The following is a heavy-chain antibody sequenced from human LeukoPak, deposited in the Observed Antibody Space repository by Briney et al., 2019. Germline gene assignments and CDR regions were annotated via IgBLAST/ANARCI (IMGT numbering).Heavy chain of an antibody. V-gene: IGHV3-64D*06. CDR2: ISANGSTT. CDR1: GFTFTTYA. D-gene: IGHD3-10*01. CDR3: VNDRLYFYGSGTYFDY. J-gene: IGHJ4*02. Sequence: GGSLRLFCSVSGFTFTTYAMHWVRQAPGKGLEYVSGISANGSTTYYADSVQGRFTISRANSRNTLYLQMSSLSAEDTALYYCVNDRLYFYGSGTYFDYLGQGTLVTVSS.